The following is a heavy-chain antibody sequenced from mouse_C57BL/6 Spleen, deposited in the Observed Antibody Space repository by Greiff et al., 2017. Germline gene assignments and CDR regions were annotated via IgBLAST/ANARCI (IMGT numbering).Heavy chain of an antibody. Sequence: DVHLVESGGGLVQPGGSLSLSCAASGFTFTDYYMSWVRQPPGKALEWLGFIRNKANGYTTEYSASVKGRFTISRDNSQSILYLQMNALRAEDSATYYCARYGYYAMDYWGQGTSVTVSS. J-gene: IGHJ4*01. CDR3: ARYGYYAMDY. CDR1: GFTFTDYY. V-gene: IGHV7-3*01. CDR2: IRNKANGYTT.